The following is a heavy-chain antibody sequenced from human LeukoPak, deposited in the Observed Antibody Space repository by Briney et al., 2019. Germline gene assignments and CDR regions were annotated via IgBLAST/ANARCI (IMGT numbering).Heavy chain of an antibody. CDR2: ISAYNGNT. CDR1: GYTFTSYG. V-gene: IGHV1-18*04. CDR3: ARLREDIVVVPAAMLNWFDP. J-gene: IGHJ5*02. D-gene: IGHD2-2*01. Sequence: ASVKVSCKTSGYTFTSYGISWVRRAPGQGLEWMGWISAYNGNTNYAQKLQGRVTMTTDTSTSTAYMELRSLRSDDTAVYYCARLREDIVVVPAAMLNWFDPWGQGTLVTVSS.